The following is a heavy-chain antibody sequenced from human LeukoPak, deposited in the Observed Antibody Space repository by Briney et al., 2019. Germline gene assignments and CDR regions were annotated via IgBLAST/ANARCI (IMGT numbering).Heavy chain of an antibody. CDR1: GGSISSSSYY. V-gene: IGHV4-39*07. D-gene: IGHD3-16*01. J-gene: IGHJ3*02. CDR2: IYYSGST. Sequence: PSETLSLTCTVSGGSISSSSYYWGWIRQPPGKGLEWIGSIYYSGSTYYNPSLKSRVTISVDTSKNQFSLKLSSVTAADTAVYYCARDANYHDSDAYYGALDIWGQGTLVTVSS. CDR3: ARDANYHDSDAYYGALDI.